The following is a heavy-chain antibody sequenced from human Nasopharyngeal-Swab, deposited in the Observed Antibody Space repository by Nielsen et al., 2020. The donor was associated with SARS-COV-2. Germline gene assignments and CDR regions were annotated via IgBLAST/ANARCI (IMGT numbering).Heavy chain of an antibody. CDR2: ISTTGSSK. J-gene: IGHJ4*02. CDR1: GFTFSSYA. D-gene: IGHD3-3*01. Sequence: GGSLRLSCAASGFTFSSYAMSWVRQAPGKGLEWVSHISTTGSSKYYADSLKGRFTISRDNDKNSLYLQMNSLRADDTAVYYCASGGYDFWSGYPSDYWGLGTLVTVSS. CDR3: ASGGYDFWSGYPSDY. V-gene: IGHV3-48*04.